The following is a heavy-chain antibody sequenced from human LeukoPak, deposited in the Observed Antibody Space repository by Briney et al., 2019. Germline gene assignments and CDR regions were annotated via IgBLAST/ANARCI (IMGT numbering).Heavy chain of an antibody. CDR2: ISSSGSTI. D-gene: IGHD6-13*01. Sequence: GGSLRLSCAASGFSFSDYYMSWIRQAPGKGLEWVSYISSSGSTIYYADSVKGRFTISRDNAKNSLYLQMNSLRAEDTAVYYCARGIIIAAAGTNWFDPWGQGTLVTVSS. J-gene: IGHJ5*02. CDR3: ARGIIIAAAGTNWFDP. V-gene: IGHV3-11*04. CDR1: GFSFSDYY.